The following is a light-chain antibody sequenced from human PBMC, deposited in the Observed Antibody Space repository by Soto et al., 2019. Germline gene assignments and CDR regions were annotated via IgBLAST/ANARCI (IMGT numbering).Light chain of an antibody. V-gene: IGKV4-1*01. CDR2: WAS. CDR3: QQYHSTPIT. J-gene: IGKJ5*01. Sequence: DVVMTQPPDSLAVSLGERATINCKSSQSGLYSSNNKNYLAWYQQKPGQPPKLLIYWASTRQSGVPERFSGSGSGTDFTLTITSLQAGDVAVYYCQQYHSTPITFGQGTRREIK. CDR1: QSGLYSSNNKNY.